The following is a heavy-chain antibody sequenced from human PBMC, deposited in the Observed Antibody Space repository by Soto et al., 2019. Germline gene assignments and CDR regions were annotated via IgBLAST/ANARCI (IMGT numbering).Heavy chain of an antibody. CDR3: ARDWGYCSGGSCYGTYYYYGMDV. Sequence: QVQLVQSGAEVKKPGSSVKVSCKASGGTFSSYAISWVRQAPGQGLEWMGGIIPIFGTANYAQKFQGRVTITADESTSRAYMELSSLRSEDTAVYYCARDWGYCSGGSCYGTYYYYGMDVWGQGTTVTVSS. D-gene: IGHD2-15*01. CDR1: GGTFSSYA. J-gene: IGHJ6*02. CDR2: IIPIFGTA. V-gene: IGHV1-69*01.